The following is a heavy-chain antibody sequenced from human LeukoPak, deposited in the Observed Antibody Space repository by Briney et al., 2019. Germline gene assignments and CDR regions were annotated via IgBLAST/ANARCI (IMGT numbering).Heavy chain of an antibody. CDR2: LNPDSGGT. V-gene: IGHV1-2*02. D-gene: IGHD2-2*01. CDR1: GFTFTGYI. J-gene: IGHJ4*02. Sequence: ASVKVSCKASGFTFTGYILHWVRQAPGQGLEWMGWLNPDSGGTNYAQKFQGRVTVTRDTSINTAYMELSRLTSDDTAVYYCARKVVTPADMLDFWGQGTPVTVSS. CDR3: ARKVVTPADMLDF.